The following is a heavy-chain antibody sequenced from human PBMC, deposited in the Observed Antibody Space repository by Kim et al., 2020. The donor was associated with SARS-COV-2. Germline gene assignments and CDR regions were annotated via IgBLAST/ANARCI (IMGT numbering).Heavy chain of an antibody. D-gene: IGHD6-19*01. CDR2: MSSDGNNK. Sequence: GGSLRLSCAASGFTFSSYTMHWVRQAPGEGLEWVAVMSSDGNNKYYADSVKGRFTISRDNSKNTLYLQMNSLRAEDTAVYYCARPYSSGWSYGLDVWGQGSKVTVSS. V-gene: IGHV3-30-3*01. CDR3: ARPYSSGWSYGLDV. J-gene: IGHJ6*02. CDR1: GFTFSSYT.